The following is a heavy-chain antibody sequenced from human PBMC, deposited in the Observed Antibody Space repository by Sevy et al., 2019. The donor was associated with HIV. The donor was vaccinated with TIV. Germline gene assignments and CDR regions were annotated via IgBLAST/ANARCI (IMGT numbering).Heavy chain of an antibody. Sequence: GGSLRLSCAASGFTFSSYAMTWVRQAPGKGLEWVSSIGGSGRYTYYADSVTGRLTISRDNAKNEVFLQMNSLRAEDTGVYYCARGAYDVWGQGTTVTVSS. CDR2: IGGSGRYT. J-gene: IGHJ3*01. CDR3: ARGAYDV. V-gene: IGHV3-23*01. CDR1: GFTFSSYA.